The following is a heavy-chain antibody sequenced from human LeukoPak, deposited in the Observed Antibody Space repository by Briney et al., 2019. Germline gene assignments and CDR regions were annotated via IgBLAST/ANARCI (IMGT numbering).Heavy chain of an antibody. CDR2: IWYDGSNK. CDR1: GFTFSSYG. Sequence: GGSLRLSCAASGFTFSSYGMHWVRQAPGKGLEWVAVIWYDGSNKYYADSVRGRFTFSRDNSKNTLYLQMNSLRAEDTAVYYCVRDRVGPDYWGQGTLVTVSS. D-gene: IGHD1-26*01. CDR3: VRDRVGPDY. J-gene: IGHJ4*02. V-gene: IGHV3-33*01.